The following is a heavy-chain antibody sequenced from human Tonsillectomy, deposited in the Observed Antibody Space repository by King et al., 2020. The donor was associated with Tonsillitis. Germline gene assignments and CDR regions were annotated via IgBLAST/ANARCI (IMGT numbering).Heavy chain of an antibody. D-gene: IGHD2-2*01. CDR1: GFTFSSFA. CDR3: ARDRDDCSSISCYATFDY. V-gene: IGHV3-30-3*01. CDR2: ISYDGSNK. J-gene: IGHJ4*02. Sequence: VQLVESGGGVVQPGRSLRLSCAASGFTFSSFAMHWVRQAPGKGLEWVAVISYDGSNKYYADSVKGRFTISRDNSKNTLYLQMNSLRAEDTAVYYCARDRDDCSSISCYATFDYWGQGALVTVSS.